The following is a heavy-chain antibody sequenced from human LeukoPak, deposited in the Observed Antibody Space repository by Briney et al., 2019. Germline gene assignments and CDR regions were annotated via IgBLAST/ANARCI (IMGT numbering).Heavy chain of an antibody. J-gene: IGHJ4*02. CDR1: GFTFSLYS. CDR2: IKSKTDGGTT. Sequence: KPGGSLRLSCAASGFTFSLYSMNWVRQAPGKGLEWVGRIKSKTDGGTTDYAAPVEGRFTISRDDSKNTLYLQMNSLKSEDTSVYYCTTDSPPDRGAPLDYWGQGTLVTVSS. D-gene: IGHD3-22*01. CDR3: TTDSPPDRGAPLDY. V-gene: IGHV3-15*07.